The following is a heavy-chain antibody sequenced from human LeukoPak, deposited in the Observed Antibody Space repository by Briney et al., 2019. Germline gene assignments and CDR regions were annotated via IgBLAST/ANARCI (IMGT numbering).Heavy chain of an antibody. CDR2: IYYSGST. D-gene: IGHD3-10*01. CDR1: GGSISSYY. J-gene: IGHJ3*02. Sequence: SETLSLTCTVSGGSISSYYWSWIRQPPGKGLERIGYIYYSGSTNYNPSLKSRVTISVDTSKNQFSLKLSSVTAADTAVYYCARAGVLLWFGEMGPDAFDIWGQGTMVTVSS. CDR3: ARAGVLLWFGEMGPDAFDI. V-gene: IGHV4-59*01.